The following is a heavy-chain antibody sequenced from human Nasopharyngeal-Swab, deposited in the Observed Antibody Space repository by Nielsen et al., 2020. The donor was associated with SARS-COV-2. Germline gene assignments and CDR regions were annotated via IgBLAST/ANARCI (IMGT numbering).Heavy chain of an antibody. D-gene: IGHD6-19*01. Sequence: GGSLRLSCAASGFTFSNYAMSWVRQAPGKGLEWVSTLSASGADTYYAESAKGRFTTSRDNSKNTVFLQMNGLRVDDTGVYFCAKELSVAGTSSDYWGQGTLVTVSS. J-gene: IGHJ4*02. CDR1: GFTFSNYA. V-gene: IGHV3-23*01. CDR3: AKELSVAGTSSDY. CDR2: LSASGADT.